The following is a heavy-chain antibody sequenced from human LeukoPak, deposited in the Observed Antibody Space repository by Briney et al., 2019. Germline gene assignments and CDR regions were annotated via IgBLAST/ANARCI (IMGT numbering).Heavy chain of an antibody. CDR3: AKYSSSWYVFEYFQH. V-gene: IGHV3-23*01. J-gene: IGHJ1*01. CDR1: GFTFSSYA. Sequence: GGSLRLSCAASGFTFSSYAMSWVRQAPGKGLEWVSAISGSGGSTYYADSVKGRFTISRDNSKNTLYLQMNSLRAEDTAVHYCAKYSSSWYVFEYFQHWGQGTLVTVSS. D-gene: IGHD6-13*01. CDR2: ISGSGGST.